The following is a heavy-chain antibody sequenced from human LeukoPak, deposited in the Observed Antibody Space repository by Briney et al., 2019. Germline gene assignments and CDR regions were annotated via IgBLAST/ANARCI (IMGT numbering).Heavy chain of an antibody. CDR1: GGSISSYY. D-gene: IGHD6-13*01. CDR3: ARHGGRRYSSSWFRQVGGPYFDY. V-gene: IGHV4-4*07. Sequence: SETLSLTCTVSGGSISSYYWSWLRQPAGKGLEWIGRMHTTGRINYNPSLKSRVTMSVDTSKNQCSLKLSSVTAADTAVYYCARHGGRRYSSSWFRQVGGPYFDYWGQGTLVTVSS. J-gene: IGHJ4*02. CDR2: MHTTGRI.